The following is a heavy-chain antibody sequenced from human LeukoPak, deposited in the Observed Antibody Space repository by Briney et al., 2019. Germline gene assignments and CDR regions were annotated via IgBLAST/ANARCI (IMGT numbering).Heavy chain of an antibody. CDR1: GFTFSSYS. CDR3: ARVWSSGYTKDY. D-gene: IGHD3-22*01. V-gene: IGHV3-48*04. J-gene: IGHJ4*02. CDR2: ISSSSSTI. Sequence: GGSLRLSCAASGFTFSSYSIDWVRQAPGKGLEWLSYISSSSSTIYYADSVKGRFTISRDNAKNSVYLQMNSLRAEDAAVYYCARVWSSGYTKDYWGQGTLVTVSS.